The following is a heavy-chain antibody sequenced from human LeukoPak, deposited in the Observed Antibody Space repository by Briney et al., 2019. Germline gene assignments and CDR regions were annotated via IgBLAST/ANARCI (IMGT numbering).Heavy chain of an antibody. CDR2: INSDGRST. Sequence: GGSLRLSCAGSGFTFGSYWMYWVRQAPGKGPVWVSRINSDGRSTTYADAVKGRFTISRDNAKGTLYLQMDSLTGEDSGVYYCARDVDFDYWGQGTLVTVSS. V-gene: IGHV3-74*01. CDR3: ARDVDFDY. CDR1: GFTFGSYW. J-gene: IGHJ4*02.